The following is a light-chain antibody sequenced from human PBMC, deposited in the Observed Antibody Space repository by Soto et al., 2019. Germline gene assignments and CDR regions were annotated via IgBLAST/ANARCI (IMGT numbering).Light chain of an antibody. CDR3: QQYGSSGVT. CDR2: GAS. V-gene: IGKV3-20*01. Sequence: EIVLTQSPGTLSLSPGERATLSCRASQSVSSSQLAWYQQRPGQAPRLLVYGASTRATGIADRFSGSGSGTDFTLTISRLEPEDFAVYYCQQYGSSGVTFCPGTKVDIK. CDR1: QSVSSSQ. J-gene: IGKJ3*01.